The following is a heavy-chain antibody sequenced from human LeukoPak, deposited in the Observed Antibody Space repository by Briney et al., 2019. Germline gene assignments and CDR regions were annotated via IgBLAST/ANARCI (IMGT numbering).Heavy chain of an antibody. Sequence: PGGSLRLSCAASGLTLSSYWTTWVRQAPGKGLEWVATIKYDGSETYYVDSVRGRFSISRDNAKNSLYLQMNSLRAEDTAVYYCARDSTLSNYWGQGTLVTVSS. J-gene: IGHJ4*02. D-gene: IGHD3-16*01. V-gene: IGHV3-7*04. CDR2: IKYDGSET. CDR1: GLTLSSYW. CDR3: ARDSTLSNY.